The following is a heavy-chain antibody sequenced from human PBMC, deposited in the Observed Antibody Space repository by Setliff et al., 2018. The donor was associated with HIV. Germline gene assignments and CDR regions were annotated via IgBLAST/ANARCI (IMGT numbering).Heavy chain of an antibody. J-gene: IGHJ5*02. Sequence: PSETLSLTCTLSGNSTTSSHWSWIRQPPGKGLEWIGYIHISGATSYNPSLELRVTISLDMSKNQFSLNLTSVTAAAASMYYCARYSGTFTRYFDPWGPGTLVTVSS. CDR2: IHISGAT. CDR1: GNSTTSSH. CDR3: ARYSGTFTRYFDP. V-gene: IGHV4-4*09. D-gene: IGHD1-26*01.